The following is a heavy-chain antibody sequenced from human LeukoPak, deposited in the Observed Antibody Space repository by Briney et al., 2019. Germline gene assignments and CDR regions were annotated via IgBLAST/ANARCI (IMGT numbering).Heavy chain of an antibody. Sequence: LETLSLTCTVSGGSISSYYWSWIRQPPGKGLEWIGEINHSGSTNYNPSLKSRVTISVDTSKNQFSLRLSSVTAADAAVYYCARDPGANTAMVFDYWGQGILVTVSS. D-gene: IGHD5-18*01. V-gene: IGHV4-34*01. CDR1: GGSISSYY. CDR3: ARDPGANTAMVFDY. J-gene: IGHJ4*02. CDR2: INHSGST.